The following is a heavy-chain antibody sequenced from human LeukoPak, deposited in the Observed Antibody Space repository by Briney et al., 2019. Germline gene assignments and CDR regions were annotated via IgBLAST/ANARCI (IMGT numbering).Heavy chain of an antibody. J-gene: IGHJ4*02. Sequence: GGSLRLSCAASGFTFSGFSMSWVRQSPTKGLEWVANIKQDGSERYYVDSVKGRFTISRDNAKNSLSLQMNDLRVEDTAVYYCARAGSHWHYVYWGQGTVVTVSS. CDR1: GFTFSGFS. CDR3: ARAGSHWHYVY. V-gene: IGHV3-7*01. D-gene: IGHD3-10*01. CDR2: IKQDGSER.